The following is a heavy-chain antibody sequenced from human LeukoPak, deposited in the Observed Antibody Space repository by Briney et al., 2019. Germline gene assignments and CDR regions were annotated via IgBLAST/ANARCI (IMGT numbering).Heavy chain of an antibody. CDR1: GYTFTGYY. CDR2: INPNSGGT. V-gene: IGHV1-2*06. J-gene: IGHJ5*02. CDR3: AREDLDWLSNLNWFDP. Sequence: GASVKVSCKASGYTFTGYYMHWVRQAPGQGLEWMGRINPNSGGTNYAQKFQGRVTMTRDTSISTAYMELSRLRSDDTAVYYCAREDLDWLSNLNWFDPWGQGTLVTVSS. D-gene: IGHD3-9*01.